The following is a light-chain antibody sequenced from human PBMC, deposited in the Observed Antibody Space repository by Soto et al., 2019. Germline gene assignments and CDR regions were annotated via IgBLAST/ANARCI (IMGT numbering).Light chain of an antibody. CDR1: SGHSTYA. CDR3: QTWGTGIVV. J-gene: IGLJ2*01. Sequence: QLVLTQSPSASASLGASVKLTCTLSSGHSTYALAWHQQQPEKGPRYLMKLDSDGIHSKGDGIPDRFSGSSSGAERYLTISSLQSEDEADYYCQTWGTGIVVFGGGTQLTVL. V-gene: IGLV4-69*02. CDR2: LDSDGIH.